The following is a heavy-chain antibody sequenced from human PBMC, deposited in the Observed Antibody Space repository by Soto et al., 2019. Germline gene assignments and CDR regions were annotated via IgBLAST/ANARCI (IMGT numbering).Heavy chain of an antibody. V-gene: IGHV1-2*04. CDR2: INPNSGGT. J-gene: IGHJ4*02. D-gene: IGHD3-22*01. Sequence: GGSLRLSCAASGFTFSSYSMNWARQAPGQGLEWMGWINPNSGGTNYAQKFQGWVTMTRDTSISTAYMELSRLRSDDTAVYYCARAGPNAMIVVATSMEFDYWGQGTLVTVSS. CDR1: GFTFSSYS. CDR3: ARAGPNAMIVVATSMEFDY.